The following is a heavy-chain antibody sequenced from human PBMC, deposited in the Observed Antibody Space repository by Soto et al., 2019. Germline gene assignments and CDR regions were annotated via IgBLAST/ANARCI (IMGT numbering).Heavy chain of an antibody. J-gene: IGHJ4*02. V-gene: IGHV3-53*02. CDR3: ARDPPSQPY. Sequence: EVQLVETGGGLIQPGGSLRLSCAASGFTVSSNYMSWVRQAPGKGLEWVPVIYSGGSTYYADSVKGRFPISRDNAKNTLYLQMNSLRAEDTAVYYCARDPPSQPYWGQGTLVTVSS. CDR2: IYSGGST. CDR1: GFTVSSNY.